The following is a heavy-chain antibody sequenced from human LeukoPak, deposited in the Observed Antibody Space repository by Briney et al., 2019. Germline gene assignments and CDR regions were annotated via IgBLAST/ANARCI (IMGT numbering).Heavy chain of an antibody. CDR2: IFYDGSNK. D-gene: IGHD3-10*01. J-gene: IGHJ4*02. Sequence: GGSLRLSCAASGFTFNRSGMHWVRQAPGKGLEWVALIFYDGSNKYFADSVKGRFTTSRDNSKSMLYLQMNSLRAEDTAVYYCAQTGDKYGSFEYWGQGTLVTVSS. CDR1: GFTFNRSG. V-gene: IGHV3-33*01. CDR3: AQTGDKYGSFEY.